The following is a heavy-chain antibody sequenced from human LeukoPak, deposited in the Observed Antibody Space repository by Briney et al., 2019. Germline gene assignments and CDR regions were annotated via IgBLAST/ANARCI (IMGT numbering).Heavy chain of an antibody. Sequence: GGSLRLSCAASGFTFNTYAMHWIRQAPGKGLEYVSAISSNGDSTYCANSVKDRFTISRDNSKNTLYLQMGRLRAEDMAVYYCARSRYCSTITCYTSPNWFDPWGQGTLVTVSS. CDR2: ISSNGDST. V-gene: IGHV3-64*01. D-gene: IGHD2-2*02. J-gene: IGHJ5*02. CDR3: ARSRYCSTITCYTSPNWFDP. CDR1: GFTFNTYA.